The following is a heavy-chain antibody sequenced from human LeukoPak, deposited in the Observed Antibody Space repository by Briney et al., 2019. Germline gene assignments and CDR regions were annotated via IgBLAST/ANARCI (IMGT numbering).Heavy chain of an antibody. V-gene: IGHV4-34*01. J-gene: IGHJ4*02. CDR1: VGSFSGYY. CDR2: INHSGST. Sequence: SDTLSLTCAVYVGSFSGYYWSWIRQPPGKGLEWIGEINHSGSTNYNPSLKSLVTISVDTSKNQFSLKLSSVTAADTAVYYCARARAHLKYYYDSSGYYYFDYWGQGTLVTVSS. CDR3: ARARAHLKYYYDSSGYYYFDY. D-gene: IGHD3-22*01.